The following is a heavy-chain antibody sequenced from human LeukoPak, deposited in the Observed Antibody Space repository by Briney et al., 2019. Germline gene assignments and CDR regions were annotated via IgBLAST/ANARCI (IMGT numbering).Heavy chain of an antibody. V-gene: IGHV3-23*01. D-gene: IGHD3-22*01. Sequence: GGSLRLSCAASGFTFSSYAMSWVRQAPGKGLEWISAISGSCGSTYYADSVKGRFTISRDNSKNTLYLQMNSLRAEDTAVYYCAKVSVTMIVVVTSDAFDIWGQGTMVTVSS. CDR2: ISGSCGST. CDR3: AKVSVTMIVVVTSDAFDI. J-gene: IGHJ3*02. CDR1: GFTFSSYA.